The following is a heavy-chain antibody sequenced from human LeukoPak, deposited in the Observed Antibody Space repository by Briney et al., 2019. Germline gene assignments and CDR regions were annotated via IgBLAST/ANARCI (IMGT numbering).Heavy chain of an antibody. D-gene: IGHD3-3*01. J-gene: IGHJ4*02. CDR2: IIGSGGST. V-gene: IGHV3-23*01. CDR1: GFTFSSYA. CDR3: AKVRLFGVVRGFLDY. Sequence: PGGSLRLSCAASGFTFSSYAMSWVRQAPGKGLEWVSAIIGSGGSTYYADSVKGRFTISRDNSKNTLYLQMNSLRAEDTAVYYCAKVRLFGVVRGFLDYWGQGTLVTVSS.